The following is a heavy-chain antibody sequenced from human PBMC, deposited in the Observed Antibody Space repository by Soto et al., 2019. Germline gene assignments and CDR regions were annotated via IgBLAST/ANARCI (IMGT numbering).Heavy chain of an antibody. CDR3: AKVAPFILGSPF. Sequence: PGGSLRLSCAASGFTFDDYAMHWVRQAPGKGLEWVSGISWNSGSIGYADSVKGRFTISRDNAKNSLFLEMNNLTADDAGVYYCAKVAPFILGSPFWGQGTLVTVSS. J-gene: IGHJ4*02. CDR2: ISWNSGSI. D-gene: IGHD2-21*01. V-gene: IGHV3-9*01. CDR1: GFTFDDYA.